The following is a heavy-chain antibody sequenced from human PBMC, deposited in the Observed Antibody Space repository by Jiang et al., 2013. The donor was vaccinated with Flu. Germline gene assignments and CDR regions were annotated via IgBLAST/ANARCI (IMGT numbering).Heavy chain of an antibody. CDR2: IYYSREH. V-gene: IGHV4-59*01. Sequence: KGLEWIGYIYYSREHQLQPLPLKSRVTISVDTSKNQFSLKLSSVTAADTAVYYCARVVPAAIHWFDPWGQGTLVTVSS. D-gene: IGHD2-2*02. CDR3: ARVVPAAIHWFDP. J-gene: IGHJ5*02.